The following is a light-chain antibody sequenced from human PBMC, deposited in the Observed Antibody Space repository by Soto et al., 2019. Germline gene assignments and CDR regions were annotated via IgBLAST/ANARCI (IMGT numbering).Light chain of an antibody. V-gene: IGKV2-40*01. Sequence: DIVMTQTPLSLTVTPGEPASISCRSSQSLLDSDDGNTYLDWYLQKPGQSPQLLIYTVSYRASGVPDRFSVSGSGTDFTLKISRVEAEDVGVYNCMQRIEFPLTFGGGTKVDI. J-gene: IGKJ4*01. CDR1: QSLLDSDDGNTY. CDR2: TVS. CDR3: MQRIEFPLT.